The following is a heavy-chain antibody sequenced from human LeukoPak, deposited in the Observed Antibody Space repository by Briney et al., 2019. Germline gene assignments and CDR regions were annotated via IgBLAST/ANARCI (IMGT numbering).Heavy chain of an antibody. CDR3: VKSYCGGDCYPGY. CDR2: ITRNGGST. CDR1: GFPFSSYA. J-gene: IGHJ4*02. Sequence: PGGSLRLSCSTSGFPFSSYAMHWVRQAPGKGLEYVSAITRNGGSTYYADSVKGRFTISRDNSKNTLYLQMSSLRAEDTAVYYCVKSYCGGDCYPGYWGQGTLVTVSS. D-gene: IGHD2-21*02. V-gene: IGHV3-64D*06.